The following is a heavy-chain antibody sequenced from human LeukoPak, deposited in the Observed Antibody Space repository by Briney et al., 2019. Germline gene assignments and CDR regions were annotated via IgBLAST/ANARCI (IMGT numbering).Heavy chain of an antibody. CDR2: IYSGGST. D-gene: IGHD1-1*01. Sequence: PGGSLRLSCAASGFPVSSNYMSWVRQAPGKGLEWVSVIYSGGSTYYADSVKGRFTISRDNSKNTLYLQMNSLRAEDTAVYYCARGRYNWNDSPLGYWGQGTLVTVSS. CDR3: ARGRYNWNDSPLGY. V-gene: IGHV3-66*01. J-gene: IGHJ4*02. CDR1: GFPVSSNY.